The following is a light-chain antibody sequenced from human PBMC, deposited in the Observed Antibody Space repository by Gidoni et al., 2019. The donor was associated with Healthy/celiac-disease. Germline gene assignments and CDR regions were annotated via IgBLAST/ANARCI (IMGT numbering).Light chain of an antibody. CDR3: QQYNSYST. CDR2: KAS. CDR1: QSISSW. V-gene: IGKV1-5*03. Sequence: DIQMTQSPSTLSASVGDRVTITCRASQSISSWLAWYQQKPGKAPKLLIYKASSLESGVPSRSSGSGSGTEFTLTISSLQPDDFATYYCQQYNSYSTFGQGTKVEIK. J-gene: IGKJ1*01.